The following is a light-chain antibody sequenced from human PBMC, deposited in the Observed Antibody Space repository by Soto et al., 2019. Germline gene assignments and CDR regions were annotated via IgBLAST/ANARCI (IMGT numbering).Light chain of an antibody. V-gene: IGLV2-14*01. CDR3: SSYTSSSTLVV. CDR2: EVS. J-gene: IGLJ2*01. CDR1: SSDVGGYNY. Sequence: QSALTQPASVSGSPGQSITISCTGTSSDVGGYNYVSWYQQHPGKAPKLMIYEVSNRPSGVSNRFSGSKSGNTASQTISGLQAEDEADYYCSSYTSSSTLVVFGEGTKLTVL.